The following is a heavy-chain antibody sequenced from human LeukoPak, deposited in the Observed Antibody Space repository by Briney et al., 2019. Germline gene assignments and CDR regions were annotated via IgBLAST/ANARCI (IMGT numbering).Heavy chain of an antibody. CDR3: ARSPRPLFWSGVNWFDP. V-gene: IGHV4-4*02. Sequence: SGTLSLTCAVSGGSIKSNNWWSWVRQPPGKGLEWIGEIYHSGSTNYNPSLESRVTVSVDKSKNQFSLDLSSVTAADTAVYYCARSPRPLFWSGVNWFDPWGQGTLVTVSS. CDR2: IYHSGST. D-gene: IGHD3-3*01. J-gene: IGHJ5*02. CDR1: GGSIKSNNW.